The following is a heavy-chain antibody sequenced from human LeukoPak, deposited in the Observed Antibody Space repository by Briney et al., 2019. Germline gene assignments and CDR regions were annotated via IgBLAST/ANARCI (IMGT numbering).Heavy chain of an antibody. CDR2: IYYSGST. Sequence: SETLSLTCTVSGGSISSGDYNWSWIRQPPGKGLKWIGYIYYSGSTYYNPSLKSRVTISVDTSKNQFSLKLSSVTAADTAVYYCARAPGRNNWFDPWGQGTLVTVSS. CDR3: ARAPGRNNWFDP. J-gene: IGHJ5*02. V-gene: IGHV4-30-4*08. CDR1: GGSISSGDYN.